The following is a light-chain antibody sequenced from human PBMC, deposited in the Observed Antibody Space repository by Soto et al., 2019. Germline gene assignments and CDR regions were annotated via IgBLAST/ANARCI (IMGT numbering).Light chain of an antibody. CDR1: QNIRVY. J-gene: IGKJ4*01. CDR2: AAS. CDR3: QKYNSAPLT. V-gene: IGKV1-39*01. Sequence: DIQMTQSPSSLSASVGDRVTITCRASQNIRVYLNWYQQKPGKAPKPLIYAASTLLSGVPSRFSGSGSGTDFTLTISSLQPEDVAAYYCQKYNSAPLTFGGGTKVEIK.